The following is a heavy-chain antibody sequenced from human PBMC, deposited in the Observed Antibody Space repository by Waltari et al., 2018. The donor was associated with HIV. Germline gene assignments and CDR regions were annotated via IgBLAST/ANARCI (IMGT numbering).Heavy chain of an antibody. J-gene: IGHJ4*02. D-gene: IGHD6-13*01. V-gene: IGHV3-30*18. Sequence: QVQLLESGGGVVQPGRSLRLSCAPSVFTFLSDGMHWVRQAPGKGLGWVAVISYDGSNKYYADSVKGRFTISRDNSKNTLYLQMNSLRAEDTAVYYCAKGSAPGNFDYWGQGTLVTVSS. CDR2: ISYDGSNK. CDR3: AKGSAPGNFDY. CDR1: VFTFLSDG.